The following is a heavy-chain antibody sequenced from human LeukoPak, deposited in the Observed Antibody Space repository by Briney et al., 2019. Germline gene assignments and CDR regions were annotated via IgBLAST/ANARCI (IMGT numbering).Heavy chain of an antibody. CDR3: ARDPYSGNYGDYYYYYMDV. CDR1: GFTVSSNY. Sequence: GGSLRLSCAASGFTVSSNYMSWVRQAPGKGLEWVSSITSSSSYIYYADSVKGRFTISRDNAKSSLYLQMNSLRDEDTAVYYCARDPYSGNYGDYYYYYMDVWGKGTTVTISS. CDR2: ITSSSSYI. J-gene: IGHJ6*03. D-gene: IGHD1-26*01. V-gene: IGHV3-21*01.